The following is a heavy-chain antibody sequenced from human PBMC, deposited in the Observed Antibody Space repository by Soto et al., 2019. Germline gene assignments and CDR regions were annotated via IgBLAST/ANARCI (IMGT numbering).Heavy chain of an antibody. CDR2: IYYSGTT. J-gene: IGHJ4*02. V-gene: IGHV4-31*03. CDR1: GGTITTGGHF. Sequence: QVQLQESGPGLVKASQTLSLTCTVSGGTITTGGHFWSWIRQYPGKGLEWIGYIYYSGTTHYNPSRKRRVTISIDTSKNQFSLNLSSVTAADTAVYYCARVVSVSYLDYWGQGTRVTVSS. CDR3: ARVVSVSYLDY. D-gene: IGHD2-21*01.